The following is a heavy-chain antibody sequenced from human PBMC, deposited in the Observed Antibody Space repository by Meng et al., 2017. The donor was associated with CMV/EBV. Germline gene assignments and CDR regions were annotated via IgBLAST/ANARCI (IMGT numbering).Heavy chain of an antibody. CDR3: ARGGNWFDP. CDR2: INHSGST. CDR1: GGSFSGYY. V-gene: IGHV4-34*01. Sequence: QGQLPQGGEGLLKPSGTLSSTCAVYGGSFSGYYWSWIRQPPGKGLEWIGEINHSGSTNYNPSLKSRVTISVDTSKNQFSLKLSSVTAADTAVYYCARGGNWFDPWGQGTLVTVSS. J-gene: IGHJ5*02.